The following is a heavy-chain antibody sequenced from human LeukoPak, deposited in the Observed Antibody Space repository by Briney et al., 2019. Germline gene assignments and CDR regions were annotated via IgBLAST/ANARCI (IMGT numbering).Heavy chain of an antibody. CDR3: AREDYGRSRYYYGMDV. V-gene: IGHV3-66*01. J-gene: IGHJ6*02. D-gene: IGHD4-17*01. CDR1: GFTVSSNY. Sequence: GGSLRLSCAASGFTVSSNYMSRVRQAPGKGLEWVSVIYSGGSTYYADSVKGRFTISRDNSKNTLYLQMNSLRAEDTAVYYCAREDYGRSRYYYGMDVWGQGTTVNVSS. CDR2: IYSGGST.